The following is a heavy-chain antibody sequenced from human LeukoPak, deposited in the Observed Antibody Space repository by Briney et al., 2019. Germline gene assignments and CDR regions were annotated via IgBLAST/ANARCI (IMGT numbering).Heavy chain of an antibody. Sequence: PSGTLSLTCAVSGGSISSSNWRSWVRQPPGKGLEWIGEIYHSGSTNYNPSLKSRVTISVDKSKNQFSLKLSSVTAADTAVYYCARDRGGSASSDAFDIWGQGTMVTVSS. CDR2: IYHSGST. J-gene: IGHJ3*02. CDR3: ARDRGGSASSDAFDI. D-gene: IGHD1-26*01. CDR1: GGSISSSNW. V-gene: IGHV4-4*02.